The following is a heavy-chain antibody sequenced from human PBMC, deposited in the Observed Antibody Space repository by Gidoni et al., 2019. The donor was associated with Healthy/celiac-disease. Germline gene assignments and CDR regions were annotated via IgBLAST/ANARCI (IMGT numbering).Heavy chain of an antibody. D-gene: IGHD2-2*01. CDR3: ARDVGRIVVVPVAIDY. CDR1: GYTFTGYY. V-gene: IGHV1-2*02. CDR2: INPNSGGT. Sequence: QVQLVQSGAEVKKPGASVKVSCKASGYTFTGYYIHWVRQAPGQGLEWMGWINPNSGGTNYAQKFQGRVTMTRDTSISTAYMELSRLSSDDTAMYYCARDVGRIVVVPVAIDYWGQGTLVTVSS. J-gene: IGHJ4*02.